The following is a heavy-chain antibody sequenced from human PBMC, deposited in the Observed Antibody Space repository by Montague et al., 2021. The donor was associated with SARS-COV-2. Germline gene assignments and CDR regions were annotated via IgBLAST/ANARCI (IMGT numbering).Heavy chain of an antibody. CDR3: ARDTEGYISSWYHDY. Sequence: SETLSLTCIVSGSSVRSYFWSWIRQPPGKGLEWIGNIYDSGSTNYNPSLKSRVTISVDTSKNQFSLKLSSVTAADTAVYYCARDTEGYISSWYHDYWGQGTLVTVSS. V-gene: IGHV4-59*02. D-gene: IGHD6-13*01. CDR2: IYDSGST. CDR1: GSSVRSYF. J-gene: IGHJ4*02.